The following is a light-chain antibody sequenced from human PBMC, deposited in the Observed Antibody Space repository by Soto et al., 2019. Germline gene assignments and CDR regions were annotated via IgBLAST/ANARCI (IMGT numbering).Light chain of an antibody. CDR3: SSYTCSGTL. CDR2: EVS. CDR1: SNDIGYYDY. Sequence: QSVLTQPASVSGSPGQSITISCTGTSNDIGYYDYVSWYQQHPGKAPKLMIYEVSYRPSGVSNRFSGSKSDNMASLTISGLQAEDEAYYYCSSYTCSGTLFGGGTKLTVL. V-gene: IGLV2-14*01. J-gene: IGLJ2*01.